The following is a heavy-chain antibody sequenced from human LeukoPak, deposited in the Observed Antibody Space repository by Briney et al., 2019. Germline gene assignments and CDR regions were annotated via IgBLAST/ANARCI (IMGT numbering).Heavy chain of an antibody. V-gene: IGHV4-59*08. Sequence: PGGSPRLSCAASGFTFSDYYMSWIRQPPGKGLEWIGYIYYSGSTNYNPSLKSRVTISVDTSKNQFSLKLSSVTAADTAVYYCARHDSRDDYWGQGTLATVSS. CDR2: IYYSGST. J-gene: IGHJ4*02. CDR3: ARHDSRDDY. CDR1: GFTFSDYY. D-gene: IGHD2-15*01.